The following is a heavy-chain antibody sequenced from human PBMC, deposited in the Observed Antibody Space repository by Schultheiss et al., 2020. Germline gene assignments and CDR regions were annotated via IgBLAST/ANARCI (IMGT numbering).Heavy chain of an antibody. CDR2: VYYGGTT. CDR1: GVSINGGGYF. J-gene: IGHJ2*01. V-gene: IGHV4-31*03. CDR3: ARERYDILTGYSTEYFDL. Sequence: SETLSLTCSVSGVSINGGGYFWTWIRQHPDKGLEWIGYVYYGGTTDYNPSLRSRATISVDTSKNQFSLELTSVTAADTAVYYCARERYDILTGYSTEYFDLWGRGTLVTVSS. D-gene: IGHD3-9*01.